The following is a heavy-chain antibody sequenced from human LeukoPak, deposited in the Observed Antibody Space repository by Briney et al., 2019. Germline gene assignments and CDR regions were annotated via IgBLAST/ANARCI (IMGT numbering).Heavy chain of an antibody. D-gene: IGHD3-16*02. V-gene: IGHV1-18*01. Sequence: GASVKVSCKASGYTFTNYAITWVRQAPGQGLEWMGWISPYNGNTNFAQNLQGRLTMTTDTATSTAYMELRDLRSDDTAMYYCAITSARGTYRFLDYWGQGTLVTVSS. CDR2: ISPYNGNT. CDR3: AITSARGTYRFLDY. J-gene: IGHJ4*02. CDR1: GYTFTNYA.